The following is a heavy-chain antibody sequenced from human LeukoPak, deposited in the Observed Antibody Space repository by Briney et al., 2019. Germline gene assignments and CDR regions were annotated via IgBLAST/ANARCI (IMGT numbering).Heavy chain of an antibody. D-gene: IGHD4-17*01. J-gene: IGHJ4*02. CDR1: GFPFSSYE. V-gene: IGHV3-48*03. Sequence: GGSLRLSCAGSGFPFSSYEMNWLRQAPGKGLEWVSHIDSSGITIYYGDSVKGRFTISRDNAKNSIYLQMDSLRVEDTAVYYCARDSVGDLLDYWGQGTPVTVSS. CDR2: IDSSGITI. CDR3: ARDSVGDLLDY.